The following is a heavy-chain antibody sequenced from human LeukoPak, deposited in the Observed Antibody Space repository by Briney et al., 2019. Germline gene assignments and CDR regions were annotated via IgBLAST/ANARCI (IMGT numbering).Heavy chain of an antibody. D-gene: IGHD2-21*02. CDR3: ARGHSSVVTAIPYYFDY. J-gene: IGHJ4*02. CDR1: GGSFSGYY. V-gene: IGHV4-34*01. Sequence: SETLSLTCAVYGGSFSGYYWSWIRQLPGKGLEWIGEINHSGSTNYNPSLKSRVTISVDTSKNQFSLKLSSVTAADTAIYYCARGHSSVVTAIPYYFDYWGRGTLVTVSS. CDR2: INHSGST.